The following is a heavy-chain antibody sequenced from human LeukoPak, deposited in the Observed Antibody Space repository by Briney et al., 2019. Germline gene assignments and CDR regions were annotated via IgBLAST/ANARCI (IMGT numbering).Heavy chain of an antibody. V-gene: IGHV2-70*01. D-gene: IGHD2-2*01. CDR2: IDWDDDK. J-gene: IGHJ4*02. CDR3: ARISVGTSCQGNY. CDR1: GYSRSTSGMC. Sequence: SGPALVHPTQPLTLTCTFSGYSRSTSGMCVSWIRQPPEKALEWLALIDWDDDKYYRTSLKTRLTISKDTSKNQVVLTMTNMDPVDTATYYCARISVGTSCQGNYWGQGTLVTVSS.